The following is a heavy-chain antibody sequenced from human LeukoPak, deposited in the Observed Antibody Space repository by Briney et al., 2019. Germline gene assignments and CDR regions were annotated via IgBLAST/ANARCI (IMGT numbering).Heavy chain of an antibody. CDR2: INAGNGNT. CDR1: GYTFTNYA. J-gene: IGHJ4*02. D-gene: IGHD5-12*01. V-gene: IGHV1-3*01. CDR3: ARDPSGYDYYYFDY. Sequence: ASVKVSCKASGYTFTNYAMHWVRQAPGQRLEWMGWINAGNGNTKYSQKFQGRVTITRDTSASTAYMELSSLRSEDTAVYYCARDPSGYDYYYFDYWGQGTLVTVSS.